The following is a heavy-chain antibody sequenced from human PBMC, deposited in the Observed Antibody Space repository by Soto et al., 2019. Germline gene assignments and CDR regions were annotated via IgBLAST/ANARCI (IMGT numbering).Heavy chain of an antibody. Sequence: EVQLVESGGGLVQPGRSLRLSCAASGFNFDAYAMHWVRQAPGKGLEWVSGLKWNGDNVGYADSVRGRFTISRDNAKNSLYLQMNSLRVEDTAFHYCAKDGGHCSGVDCFFDTWGQGTLVTVSS. V-gene: IGHV3-9*01. D-gene: IGHD2-21*02. J-gene: IGHJ4*02. CDR1: GFNFDAYA. CDR3: AKDGGHCSGVDCFFDT. CDR2: LKWNGDNV.